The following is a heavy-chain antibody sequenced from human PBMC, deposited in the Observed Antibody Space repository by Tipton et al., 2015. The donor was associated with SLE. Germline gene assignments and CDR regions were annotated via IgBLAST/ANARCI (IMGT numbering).Heavy chain of an antibody. CDR2: IYYRMRI. D-gene: IGHD4-11*01. J-gene: IGHJ2*01. V-gene: IGHV4-38-2*02. CDR3: VRDPLQDYNQRKDWYFDL. CDR1: GVSISSCYY. Sequence: LRLSCAVSGVSISSCYYWGWIRQTPGKGLEWIASIYYRMRIYYNPSLKSRVTISIDTSKKQLSLKMTSVTATDTAIYYCVRDPLQDYNQRKDWYFDLWGRGTLVTVSS.